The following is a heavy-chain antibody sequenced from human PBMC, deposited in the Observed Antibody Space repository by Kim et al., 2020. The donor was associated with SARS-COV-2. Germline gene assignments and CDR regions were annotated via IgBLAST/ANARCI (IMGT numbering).Heavy chain of an antibody. Sequence: SQTLSLTCAISGDSVSSNSAAWNWIRQSPSRGLEWLGRTYYRSKWYNDYAVSVKSRITINPDTSKNQFSLQLNSVTPEDTAVYYCARDRPSSIAARRYYYYGMDVWGQGTTVTVSS. CDR2: TYYRSKWYN. D-gene: IGHD6-6*01. J-gene: IGHJ6*02. CDR3: ARDRPSSIAARRYYYYGMDV. V-gene: IGHV6-1*01. CDR1: GDSVSSNSAA.